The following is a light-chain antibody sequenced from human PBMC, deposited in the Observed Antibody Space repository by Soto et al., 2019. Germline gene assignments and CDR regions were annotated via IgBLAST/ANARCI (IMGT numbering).Light chain of an antibody. V-gene: IGLV2-14*01. J-gene: IGLJ2*01. CDR1: SSDVGAHDF. CDR2: EVT. CDR3: NSYTLSKTVI. Sequence: QSALTQPASVSGSPGQSITISCSGTSSDVGAHDFVSWYQHHPHKAPKVIIFEVTKRPSGVSSRFAGYKTGTPASLTISGLQAEDEAYYYCNSYTLSKTVIFGGGTKLTVL.